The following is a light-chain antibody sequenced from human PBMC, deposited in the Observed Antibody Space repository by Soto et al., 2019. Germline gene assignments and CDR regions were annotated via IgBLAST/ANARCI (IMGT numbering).Light chain of an antibody. CDR3: AAWDGGLSGWV. V-gene: IGLV1-47*01. CDR2: RNN. Sequence: QSVLTQPPSASGPPGQRVAIPCSGSTSNIGSKYVYWYQQLPGTAPKLLIYRNNQRPSGVPDRFSGSKSGTSASLAISGLRSEEDADYYCAAWDGGLSGWVFGGGTKLTVL. J-gene: IGLJ3*02. CDR1: TSNIGSKY.